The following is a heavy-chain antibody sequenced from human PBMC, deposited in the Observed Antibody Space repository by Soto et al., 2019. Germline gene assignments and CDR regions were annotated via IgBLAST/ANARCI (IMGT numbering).Heavy chain of an antibody. CDR2: IYYSGST. V-gene: IGHV4-31*03. CDR1: GGSISSGGYY. D-gene: IGHD4-4*01. J-gene: IGHJ5*02. Sequence: SETLSLTCTVSGGSISSGGYYWSWIRQHPGKGLEWIGYIYYSGSTYYNPSLKSRVTISVDTSKNQFSLKLSSVTAADTAVYYCARDYSNYVYWFDPWGQGTLVTVSS. CDR3: ARDYSNYVYWFDP.